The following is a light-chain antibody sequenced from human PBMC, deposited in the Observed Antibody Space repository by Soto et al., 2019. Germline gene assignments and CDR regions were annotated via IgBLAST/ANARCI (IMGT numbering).Light chain of an antibody. Sequence: DIQMTQSPSSLSASVGDRVTITCRASQSISSYLNWYQQKPGKAPKLLIYAASSLQSGVPSRFSGSGSGTEFTLTISSLQPDDSATYYCQQYDSYCTFGGGTKVDIK. CDR2: AAS. CDR1: QSISSY. V-gene: IGKV1-39*01. CDR3: QQYDSYCT. J-gene: IGKJ4*01.